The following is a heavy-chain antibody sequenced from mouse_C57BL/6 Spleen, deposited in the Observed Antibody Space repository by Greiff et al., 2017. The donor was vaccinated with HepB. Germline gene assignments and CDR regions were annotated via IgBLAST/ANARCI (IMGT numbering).Heavy chain of an antibody. V-gene: IGHV1-4*01. CDR3: ARYRTYYSNYGGAWFAY. CDR2: INPSSGYT. D-gene: IGHD2-5*01. Sequence: QVQLQQSGAELARPGASVKMSCKASGYTFTSYTMHWVKQRPGQGLEWIGYINPSSGYTKYNQKFKDKATLTADKSSSTAYMQLSSLTSEDSAVYYCARYRTYYSNYGGAWFAYWGQGTLVTVSA. J-gene: IGHJ3*01. CDR1: GYTFTSYT.